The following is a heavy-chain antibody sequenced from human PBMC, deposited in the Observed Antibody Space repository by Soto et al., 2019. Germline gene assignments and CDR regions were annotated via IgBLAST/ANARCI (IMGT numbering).Heavy chain of an antibody. J-gene: IGHJ4*02. V-gene: IGHV4-39*01. CDR1: GGSISSSSYY. D-gene: IGHD4-17*01. Sequence: SETLSLTCTVSGGSISSSSYYWGWIRQPPGKGLEWIGSIYYSGETYYSPSLTSRVTISVDTSKNQFSLKLSSVTAADTAVYYCASTLTTGGYYFDYWGQGALVTVSS. CDR3: ASTLTTGGYYFDY. CDR2: IYYSGET.